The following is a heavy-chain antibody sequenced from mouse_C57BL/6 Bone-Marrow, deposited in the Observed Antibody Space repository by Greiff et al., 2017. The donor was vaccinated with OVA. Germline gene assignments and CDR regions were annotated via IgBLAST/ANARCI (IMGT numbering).Heavy chain of an antibody. V-gene: IGHV7-3*01. CDR2: IRNKANGYTT. Sequence: EVKLMESGGGLVQPGGSLSLSCAASGFTFTDYYMSWVRQPPGKALEWLGFIRNKANGYTTEYSASVKGRFTISRDNSQSILYLQMNALRAEDSATYYCARYSGTFDYGGQGTTLTVSS. CDR3: ARYSGTFDY. CDR1: GFTFTDYY. J-gene: IGHJ2*01. D-gene: IGHD4-1*01.